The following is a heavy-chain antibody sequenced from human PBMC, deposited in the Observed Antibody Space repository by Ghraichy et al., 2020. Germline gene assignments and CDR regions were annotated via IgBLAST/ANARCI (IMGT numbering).Heavy chain of an antibody. V-gene: IGHV3-7*01. CDR2: IKQDGSEK. D-gene: IGHD6-19*01. CDR1: GFTFSSYW. Sequence: LSLTCAASGFTFSSYWMSWVRQAPGKGLEWVANIKQDGSEKYYVDSVKGRFTISRDNAKNSLYLQMNSLRAEDTAVYYCARDGQWLENYYYYYGMDVWGQGNTVTVSS. CDR3: ARDGQWLENYYYYYGMDV. J-gene: IGHJ6*02.